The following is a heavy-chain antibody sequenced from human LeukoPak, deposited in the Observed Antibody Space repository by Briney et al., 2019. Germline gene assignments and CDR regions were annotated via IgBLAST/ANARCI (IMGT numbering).Heavy chain of an antibody. CDR2: IYYSGST. D-gene: IGHD6-19*01. Sequence: SETLSLTCTVCIGSMSSFYWRWIRQPPGEGLEWIGYIYYSGSTNYNPSLKSRVTISVDTSKNQFSLKLSSVTAADTAVYYCARGWYYYYYYMDVWGKGTTVTVSS. J-gene: IGHJ6*03. CDR1: IGSMSSFY. CDR3: ARGWYYYYYYMDV. V-gene: IGHV4-59*08.